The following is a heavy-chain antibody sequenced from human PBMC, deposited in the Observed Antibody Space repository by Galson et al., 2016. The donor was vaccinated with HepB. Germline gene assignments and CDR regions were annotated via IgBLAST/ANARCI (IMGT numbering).Heavy chain of an antibody. Sequence: SVKVSCKASGGTLNNYFISWVRQAPGQGLEWMGGITPLFDTPSYAQKVKGRVTITADKSTNTAYMELRSLESKDTAIYHCEARTAGNAYWGQGTLVIVSP. CDR3: EARTAGNAY. J-gene: IGHJ4*02. V-gene: IGHV1-69*06. D-gene: IGHD2-21*02. CDR1: GGTLNNYF. CDR2: ITPLFDTP.